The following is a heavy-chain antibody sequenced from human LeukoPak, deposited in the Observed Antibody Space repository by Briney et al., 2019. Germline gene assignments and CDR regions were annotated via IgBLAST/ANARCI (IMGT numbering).Heavy chain of an antibody. CDR1: GGTFSSYA. V-gene: IGHV1-69*01. CDR3: ARDSRDSSSSADY. Sequence: SVKVSCKASGGTFSSYAISWVRQAPGQGLEWMGGIIPIFGTANYAQKFQGRVTITADESTSTAYMELSSLRSEDTAGYYCARDSRDSSSSADYWGQGTLVTVSS. D-gene: IGHD6-6*01. J-gene: IGHJ4*02. CDR2: IIPIFGTA.